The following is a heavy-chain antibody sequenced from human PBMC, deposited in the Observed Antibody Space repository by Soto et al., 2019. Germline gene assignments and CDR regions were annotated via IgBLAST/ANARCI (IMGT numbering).Heavy chain of an antibody. D-gene: IGHD1-7*01. CDR1: GDSVSSNSAA. J-gene: IGHJ6*03. CDR2: TYYRSKWYN. V-gene: IGHV6-1*01. CDR3: ARDPFLSITGTHEEFGAQAYYYYYYMDV. Sequence: SQTLSLTCAISGDSVSSNSAAWNWIRQSPSRGLEWLGRTYYRSKWYNDYAVSVKSRITINPDTSKNQFSLQLNSVTPEDTAVYYCARDPFLSITGTHEEFGAQAYYYYYYMDVWGKGTTVTVSS.